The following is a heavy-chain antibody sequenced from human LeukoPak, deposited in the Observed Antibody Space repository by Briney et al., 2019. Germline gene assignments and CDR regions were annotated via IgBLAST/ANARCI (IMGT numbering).Heavy chain of an antibody. CDR1: GGSISSSSYY. J-gene: IGHJ4*02. CDR2: IYYSGST. Sequence: KTSETLSLTCTVSGGSISSSSYYWGWIRQPPGKGLEWIGYIYYSGSTNYNPSLKSRVTISVDTSKNQFSLKLSSVTAADTAVYYCARGRYSSSWDFDYWGQGTLVTVSS. CDR3: ARGRYSSSWDFDY. D-gene: IGHD6-13*01. V-gene: IGHV4-61*05.